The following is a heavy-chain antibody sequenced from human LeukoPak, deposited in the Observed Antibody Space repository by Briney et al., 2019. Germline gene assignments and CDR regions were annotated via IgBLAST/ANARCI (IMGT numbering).Heavy chain of an antibody. CDR1: GGSISSSSYY. J-gene: IGHJ4*02. V-gene: IGHV4-39*01. CDR2: IYYSRST. Sequence: PSETLSLTCTVSGGSISSSSYYWGWIRQPPGKGPEWIVTIYYSRSTYYKPSLKCRVTISVDTSKYQFSLKLCSVTAADTAVYYCARQGSGNYLSPVNYWGQGTLVTVSS. D-gene: IGHD1-26*01. CDR3: ARQGSGNYLSPVNY.